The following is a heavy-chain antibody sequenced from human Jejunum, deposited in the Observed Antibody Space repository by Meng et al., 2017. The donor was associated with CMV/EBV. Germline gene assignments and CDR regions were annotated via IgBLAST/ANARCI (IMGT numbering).Heavy chain of an antibody. V-gene: IGHV3-74*03. CDR1: TFSSYW. Sequence: TFSSYWMHWVRQAPGKGLMWVSRINPDGSTATYADSVKGRFTVSRDNAKSTLYLQMNNLRAEDTAVYYCVKRYCSSSTCHYYFDYWVQGTLVTVSS. D-gene: IGHD2-2*01. CDR2: INPDGSTA. J-gene: IGHJ4*02. CDR3: VKRYCSSSTCHYYFDY.